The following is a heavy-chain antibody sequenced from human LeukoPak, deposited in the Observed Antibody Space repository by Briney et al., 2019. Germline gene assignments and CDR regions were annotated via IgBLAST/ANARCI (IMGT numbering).Heavy chain of an antibody. V-gene: IGHV3-9*01. Sequence: QSGRSLRLSCAASGFNFDDYAMHWVRQAPGKGLEWVSGISWNSGSIDYADSVKGRFTISRDNAKNSLYLQMNSLRPEDTAFYYCAKGTGRYWTFFDYWGQGTLVTVSS. J-gene: IGHJ4*02. CDR3: AKGTGRYWTFFDY. D-gene: IGHD1-26*01. CDR1: GFNFDDYA. CDR2: ISWNSGSI.